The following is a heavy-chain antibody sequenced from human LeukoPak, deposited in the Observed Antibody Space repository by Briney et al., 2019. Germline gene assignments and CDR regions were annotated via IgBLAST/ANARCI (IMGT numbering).Heavy chain of an antibody. CDR3: ARDGVLMVYATLSDAFDI. Sequence: GGSLRLSCAASGFTFSSYSMNWVRQAPGKGLEWVSSISSSSSYIYYADSVKGRFTISRDNAKNSLYLQMNSLRAEDTAVYYCARDGVLMVYATLSDAFDIWGQGTMVTVSS. CDR2: ISSSSSYI. V-gene: IGHV3-21*01. D-gene: IGHD2-8*01. CDR1: GFTFSSYS. J-gene: IGHJ3*02.